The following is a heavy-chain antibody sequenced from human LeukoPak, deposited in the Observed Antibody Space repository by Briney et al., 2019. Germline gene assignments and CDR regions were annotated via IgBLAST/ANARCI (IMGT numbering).Heavy chain of an antibody. D-gene: IGHD6-19*01. V-gene: IGHV1-18*01. Sequence: ASVKVSCKASGYTFTSYGISWVRQAPGQGLEWMGWISAYNGNTNYAQKLQGRVTMTTDTSTSTAYMELSSLRSEDTAVYYCARARDSSGWYEGHYYYYYMDVWGKGTTVTVSS. CDR2: ISAYNGNT. CDR3: ARARDSSGWYEGHYYYYYMDV. J-gene: IGHJ6*03. CDR1: GYTFTSYG.